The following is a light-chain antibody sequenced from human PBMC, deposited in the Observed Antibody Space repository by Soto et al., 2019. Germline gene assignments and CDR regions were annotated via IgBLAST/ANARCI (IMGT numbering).Light chain of an antibody. CDR1: QSVSSSY. J-gene: IGKJ2*01. CDR2: GAS. V-gene: IGKV3-20*01. Sequence: EIVLTQSPGTLSLSPGERATLSCRASQSVSSSYLAWYQQKPGQAPRLLIYGASSRATGIPDRFSGSGSGTDFTITISRLEPEDFALYYCHQYGSSPYTFGQGTKLEIK. CDR3: HQYGSSPYT.